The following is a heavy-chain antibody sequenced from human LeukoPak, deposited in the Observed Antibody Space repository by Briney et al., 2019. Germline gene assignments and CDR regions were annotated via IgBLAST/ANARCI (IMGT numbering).Heavy chain of an antibody. CDR1: GFTFSSYW. D-gene: IGHD6-13*01. J-gene: IGHJ5*02. CDR2: INSDGSST. Sequence: GGSLRLSCAASGFTFSSYWMHWVRQAPGKGLVWVSRINSDGSSTSYADSVKGRFTISRDNAKNSLFLQMNSLRAEDTAVYYCARDPRYTSSWFDQWGQGTLVTVSS. V-gene: IGHV3-74*01. CDR3: ARDPRYTSSWFDQ.